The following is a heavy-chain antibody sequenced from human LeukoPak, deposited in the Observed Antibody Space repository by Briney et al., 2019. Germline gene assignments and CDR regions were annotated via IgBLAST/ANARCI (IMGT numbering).Heavy chain of an antibody. V-gene: IGHV1-8*03. CDR3: ARGVVELLWFGELLHDAFDI. Sequence: GASVNVSCKASGYTFTSYDINWVRQATGQGLEWMGWMNPNSDNTGYAQKFQGRVTITRDTSISTAYMELSRLRSDDTAVYYCARGVVELLWFGELLHDAFDIWGQGTMVTVSS. CDR2: MNPNSDNT. CDR1: GYTFTSYD. D-gene: IGHD3-10*01. J-gene: IGHJ3*02.